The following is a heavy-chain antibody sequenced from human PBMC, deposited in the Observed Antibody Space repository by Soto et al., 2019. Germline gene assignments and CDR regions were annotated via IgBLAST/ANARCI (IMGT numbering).Heavy chain of an antibody. D-gene: IGHD3-10*01. CDR2: IKSKTHRETT. V-gene: IGHV3-15*07. CDR3: TTGEGNYFDS. CDR1: GFTFSDAW. Sequence: EVQLVESGGDLVKPGGSLRLSCAASGFTFSDAWMHWVRQAPGKGLEWVGRIKSKTHRETTDYAAPVKGRFTISRDDSKNTVYLQMNSLKTEDTGVYYCTTGEGNYFDSWGPGTLVTASS. J-gene: IGHJ4*02.